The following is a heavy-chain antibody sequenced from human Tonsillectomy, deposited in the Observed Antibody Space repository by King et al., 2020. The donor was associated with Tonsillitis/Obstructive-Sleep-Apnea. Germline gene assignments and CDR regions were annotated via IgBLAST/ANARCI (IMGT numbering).Heavy chain of an antibody. CDR3: ARGPAALRGYHYYYMDV. J-gene: IGHJ6*03. CDR1: GFTFDDYG. V-gene: IGHV3-20*04. D-gene: IGHD6-13*01. CDR2: LNWNGGST. Sequence: VQLVESGGGVVRPGGSLRLSCAASGFTFDDYGMTWVRQAPGKGLEWVSGLNWNGGSTAYADSVKGRFSISRDNAKNSLFLEMNSLRAEDTALYYCARGPAALRGYHYYYMDVWGKGTTVTVSS.